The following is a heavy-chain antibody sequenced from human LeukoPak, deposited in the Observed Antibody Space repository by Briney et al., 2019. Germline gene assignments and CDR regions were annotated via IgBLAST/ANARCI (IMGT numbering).Heavy chain of an antibody. CDR2: IYTSGST. CDR1: GGSISSGSYY. CDR3: ARGYSSWNP. D-gene: IGHD6-13*01. V-gene: IGHV4-61*02. J-gene: IGHJ1*01. Sequence: PSETLSLTCTVSGGSISSGSYYWSWIRQPAGKGLEWIGRIYTSGSTNYNPSLKSRVTISVDTSKNQFSLKLSSVTAADTAVYYCARGYSSWNPWGQGTLVTVSS.